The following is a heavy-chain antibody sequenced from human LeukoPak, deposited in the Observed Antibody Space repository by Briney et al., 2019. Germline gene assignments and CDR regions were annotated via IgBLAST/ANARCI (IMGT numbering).Heavy chain of an antibody. CDR3: ARASRWLAFDN. Sequence: GGSLRLSCAASGFTVSSNYMSWVRQAPGKGLEWVSVIYIGGNTYYADSVKGRFTISRDNSKNTLYLQMNSLRAEDTAVYFCARASRWLAFDNWGQGTLVTVSS. CDR1: GFTVSSNY. D-gene: IGHD6-19*01. CDR2: IYIGGNT. J-gene: IGHJ4*02. V-gene: IGHV3-66*01.